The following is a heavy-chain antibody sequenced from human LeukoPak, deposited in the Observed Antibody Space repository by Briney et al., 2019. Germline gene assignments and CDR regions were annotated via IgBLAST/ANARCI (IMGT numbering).Heavy chain of an antibody. J-gene: IGHJ4*01. CDR1: GFTVSTNC. CDR3: TTDLGLYSSGWDFDY. Sequence: GGSLRLSCAASGFTVSTNCMTWVRQAPGKGLEWVGRIKSKTDGGTTDYAAPVKGRFTISRDDSKNTLYLQMNSLKTEDTAVYYCTTDLGLYSSGWDFDYWGHGTLVTVSS. D-gene: IGHD6-19*01. CDR2: IKSKTDGGTT. V-gene: IGHV3-15*01.